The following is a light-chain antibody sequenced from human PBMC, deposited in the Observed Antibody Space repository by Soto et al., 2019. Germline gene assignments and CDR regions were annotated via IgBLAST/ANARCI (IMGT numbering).Light chain of an antibody. J-gene: IGKJ4*01. CDR3: QHDYSTPLT. V-gene: IGKV1-39*01. Sequence: DIQMTQSPSSLSASVGDRVTITCWASQSISTYLHWYQQKPGKAPNLLIYAASTLQSGVPSRFSGSGSGTDFSLTISSLQPEDFATYFCQHDYSTPLTFGGGTKVDIK. CDR2: AAS. CDR1: QSISTY.